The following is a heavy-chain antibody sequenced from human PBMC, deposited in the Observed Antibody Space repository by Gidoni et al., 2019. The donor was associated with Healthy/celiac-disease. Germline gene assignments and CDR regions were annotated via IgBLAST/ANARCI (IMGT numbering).Heavy chain of an antibody. V-gene: IGHV3-23*01. CDR1: GFTFSSYA. Sequence: EVQLLESGGGLVQPGGSLRPSCAASGFTFSSYAMGWVRQAPGKGLEGVSAISGSGGSTYYAGAVKGRFTISRDNSKNTLYLQMNSLRAEDTAVYYCAKVSESDNFDYWGQGTLVTVSS. D-gene: IGHD3-10*01. CDR2: ISGSGGST. CDR3: AKVSESDNFDY. J-gene: IGHJ4*02.